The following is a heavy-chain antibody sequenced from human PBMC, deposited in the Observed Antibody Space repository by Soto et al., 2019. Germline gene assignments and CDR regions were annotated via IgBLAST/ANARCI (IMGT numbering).Heavy chain of an antibody. CDR2: IYYSGST. J-gene: IGHJ3*02. D-gene: IGHD6-19*01. CDR3: ARQQWLVLNAFDI. CDR1: GGSISSYY. Sequence: QVQLQESGPGLVKPSETLSLTCTVSGGSISSYYWSWIRQPPGKGLEWIGYIYYSGSTNYNPSLKSRGTISVATSTTQCTLKLSSVTAADTAVYYCARQQWLVLNAFDIWGQGTMVTVSS. V-gene: IGHV4-59*01.